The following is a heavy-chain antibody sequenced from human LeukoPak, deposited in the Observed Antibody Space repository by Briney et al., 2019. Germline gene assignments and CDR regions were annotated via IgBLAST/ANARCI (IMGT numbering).Heavy chain of an antibody. D-gene: IGHD6-6*01. J-gene: IGHJ4*02. CDR2: IDPEDGET. Sequence: ASVKVSCKTSGYTFTDYYGHWVQLAPGRGLEWMGRIDPEDGETKFSEKFQGRLTITADTSTNTAYMELSSLTSEDTAIYFCATASSTHLYFDYWGQGTLVTVSS. CDR1: GYTFTDYY. V-gene: IGHV1-69-2*01. CDR3: ATASSTHLYFDY.